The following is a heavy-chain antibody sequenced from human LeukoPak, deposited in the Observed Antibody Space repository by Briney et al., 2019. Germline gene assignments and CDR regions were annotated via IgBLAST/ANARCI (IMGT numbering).Heavy chain of an antibody. CDR2: IYYSGST. J-gene: IGHJ3*02. V-gene: IGHV4-39*02. D-gene: IGHD2-2*01. CDR1: GGSISSSSYY. CDR3: ARDFFQPIDAFDI. Sequence: SETLSLTCTVSGGSISSSSYYWGWIRQPPGKGLEWIGSIYYSGSTYYNPSLKSRVTISVDTSKNQFSLKLSSVTAADTAVYYCARDFFQPIDAFDIWGQGTMVTVSS.